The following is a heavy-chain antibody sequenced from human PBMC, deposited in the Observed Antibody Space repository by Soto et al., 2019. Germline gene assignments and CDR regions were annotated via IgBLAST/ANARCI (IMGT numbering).Heavy chain of an antibody. V-gene: IGHV3-33*01. CDR2: IWYDGSNE. D-gene: IGHD3-3*01. J-gene: IGHJ4*02. CDR3: ARDPGMLYDFWSGYHFDY. Sequence: PGGSLRLSCAASGFTFSSYGMHWVRQAPGKGLEWVAVIWYDGSNEYYADSVKGRFTISRDNSKNTLYLQMNSLRAEDTAVYYCARDPGMLYDFWSGYHFDYWGQGTLVTVSS. CDR1: GFTFSSYG.